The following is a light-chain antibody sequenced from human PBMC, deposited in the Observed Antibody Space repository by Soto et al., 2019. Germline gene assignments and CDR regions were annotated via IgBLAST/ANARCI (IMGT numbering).Light chain of an antibody. J-gene: IGKJ1*01. CDR1: QSVSSTY. CDR2: GAS. Sequence: VLTHSPGTLSLSTVEKATRSCGASQSVSSTYSACYQQKPGQAPRLLIYGASNRATGIPDRFSGSGSGTDFTLTISGQEPEDFAVYYCQQYATSPGTFGQGTKVDIK. CDR3: QQYATSPGT. V-gene: IGKV3-20*01.